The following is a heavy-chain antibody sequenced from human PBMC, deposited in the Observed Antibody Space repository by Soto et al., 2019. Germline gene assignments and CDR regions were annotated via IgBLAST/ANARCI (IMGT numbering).Heavy chain of an antibody. V-gene: IGHV4-59*12. CDR1: DGSISSYY. D-gene: IGHD3-16*01. CDR2: IYYSGST. Sequence: SETLSLTCTVSDGSISSYYWSWIRQPPGKGLEWIGYIYYSGSTSYNPSLKSRVTISVDTSKNQFSLKLSSVTAADTAVYYCASSVEMATSLGEYYYYDGIDVWGQGTTVTGSS. J-gene: IGHJ6*02. CDR3: ASSVEMATSLGEYYYYDGIDV.